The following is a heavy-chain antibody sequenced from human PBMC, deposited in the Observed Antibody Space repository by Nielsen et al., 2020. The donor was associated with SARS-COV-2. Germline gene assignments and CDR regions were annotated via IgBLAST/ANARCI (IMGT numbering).Heavy chain of an antibody. CDR2: IHYSGSP. CDR1: GGSISTNNYY. D-gene: IGHD6-13*01. V-gene: IGHV4-61*01. J-gene: IGHJ4*02. CDR3: ARDRWQQLVPTY. Sequence: GSLRLSCNVSGGSISTNNYYWSWIRQSPGKGLEWIGYIHYSGSPNYNPSLKSRVTISVDTSKNRFSLKMTSVTAADTAVYYCARDRWQQLVPTYWGQGTLVTVSS.